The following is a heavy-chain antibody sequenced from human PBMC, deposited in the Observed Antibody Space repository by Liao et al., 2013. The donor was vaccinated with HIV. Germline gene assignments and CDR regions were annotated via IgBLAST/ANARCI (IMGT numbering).Heavy chain of an antibody. V-gene: IGHV4-34*02. CDR2: IDHRGST. Sequence: QVQLQQWGTGLVKPSETLSLTCAVYGESFSGHYWSWIRQAPGKGLEWIGEIDHRGSTNNNPSLKSRVTISVDTSKNQFSLKMSSMTAADTAVYYCAVRRILTGENYWGQGTLVTVSS. D-gene: IGHD1-14*01. CDR3: AVRRILTGENY. J-gene: IGHJ4*02. CDR1: GESFSGHY.